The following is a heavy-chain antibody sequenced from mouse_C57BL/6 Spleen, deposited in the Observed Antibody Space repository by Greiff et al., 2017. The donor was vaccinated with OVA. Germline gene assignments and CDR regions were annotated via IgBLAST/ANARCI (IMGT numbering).Heavy chain of an antibody. CDR2: IYPGDGDT. D-gene: IGHD2-1*01. V-gene: IGHV1-80*01. Sequence: QVQLKESGAELVKPGASVKISCKASGYAFSSYWMNWVKQRPGKGLEWIGQIYPGDGDTNYNGKFKGKATLTADKSSSTAYMQLSSLTSEDSAVYFCAREGAIYYGNYFLDWGQGTTLTVSS. J-gene: IGHJ2*01. CDR1: GYAFSSYW. CDR3: AREGAIYYGNYFLD.